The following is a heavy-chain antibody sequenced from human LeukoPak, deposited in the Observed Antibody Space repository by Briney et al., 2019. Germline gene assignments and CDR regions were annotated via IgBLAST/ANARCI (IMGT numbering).Heavy chain of an antibody. J-gene: IGHJ3*02. V-gene: IGHV4-4*09. Sequence: SETLSLTCTVSGGSISSYYWSWIRQPPGKGLEWIGYIYTSGGTNYNPSLKSRVTISVDTSKNQFSLKLSSVTAADTAVYYCARLKSYSGSYLSAFDIWGQGTMVTVSS. CDR3: ARLKSYSGSYLSAFDI. CDR2: IYTSGGT. D-gene: IGHD1-26*01. CDR1: GGSISSYY.